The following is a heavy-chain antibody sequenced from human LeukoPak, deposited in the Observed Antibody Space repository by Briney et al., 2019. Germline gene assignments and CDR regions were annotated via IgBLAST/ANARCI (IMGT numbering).Heavy chain of an antibody. CDR3: AKDQPELTVAGTAEYFQH. Sequence: PGGSLRLSCAASGFTFSSYGMHWVRQAPGKGLEWVAVIPYDGSNKYYADSVKGRFTISRDNSKNTLYLQMNSLRAEDTAVYYCAKDQPELTVAGTAEYFQHWGQGTLVPVSS. V-gene: IGHV3-30*18. D-gene: IGHD6-19*01. J-gene: IGHJ1*01. CDR1: GFTFSSYG. CDR2: IPYDGSNK.